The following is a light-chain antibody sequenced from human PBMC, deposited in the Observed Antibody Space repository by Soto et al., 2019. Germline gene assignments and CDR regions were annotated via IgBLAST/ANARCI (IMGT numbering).Light chain of an antibody. Sequence: QSVLIQPPSASGTPGQRVTISCSGISSNIGSNTVNWYQQLPGTAPKLLIYNNSQRPSGVPDRFSGSKSGTSASLAISGLQSEDEAEYYCAAWDDSPNGPVFGGGTKVTVL. V-gene: IGLV1-44*01. CDR3: AAWDDSPNGPV. CDR2: NNS. J-gene: IGLJ2*01. CDR1: SSNIGSNT.